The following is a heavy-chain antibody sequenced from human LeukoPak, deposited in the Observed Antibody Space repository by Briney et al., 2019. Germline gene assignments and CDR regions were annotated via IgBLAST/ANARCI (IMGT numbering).Heavy chain of an antibody. CDR1: GGSISSYY. J-gene: IGHJ6*03. V-gene: IGHV4-59*01. Sequence: SETLSLTCTVSGGSISSYYWSWIRQPPGKGLEWIGYTYYSGSTNYNPSLKSRVAISVDTSKNQFSLKLSSVTAADTDVYYCARGGSGWYRVYYYYMDVWGKGTTVTVSS. D-gene: IGHD6-19*01. CDR2: TYYSGST. CDR3: ARGGSGWYRVYYYYMDV.